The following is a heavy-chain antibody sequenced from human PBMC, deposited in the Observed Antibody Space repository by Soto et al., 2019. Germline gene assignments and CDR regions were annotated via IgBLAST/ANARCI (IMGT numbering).Heavy chain of an antibody. Sequence: GGSLRLSCAASGFTFSSYGMHWVRQAPGKGLEWVAVIWYDGSNKYYADSVKGRFTISRDNSKNTLYLQMNSLRAEDTAVYYCARRTQGYYYYMDVWGKGTTVTVSS. CDR3: ARRTQGYYYYMDV. J-gene: IGHJ6*03. CDR2: IWYDGSNK. CDR1: GFTFSSYG. V-gene: IGHV3-33*01.